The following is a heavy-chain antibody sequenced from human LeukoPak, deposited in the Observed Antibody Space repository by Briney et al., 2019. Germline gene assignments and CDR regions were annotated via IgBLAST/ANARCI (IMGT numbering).Heavy chain of an antibody. D-gene: IGHD3-10*01. CDR3: ARARGVRGVMSWFDP. V-gene: IGHV4-59*01. CDR2: IYYSGST. Sequence: SETLSLTCAVYGGSFSGYYWSWIRQPPGKGLEWIGYIYYSGSTNYNPSLKSRVTISVDTSKNQFSLKLSSVTAADTAVYYCARARGVRGVMSWFDPWGQGTLVTVSS. J-gene: IGHJ5*02. CDR1: GGSFSGYY.